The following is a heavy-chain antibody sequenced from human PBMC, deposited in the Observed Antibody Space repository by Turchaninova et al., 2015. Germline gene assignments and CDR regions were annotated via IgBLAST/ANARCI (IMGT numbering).Heavy chain of an antibody. CDR2: FYYRGRT. Sequence: QVQLQESGPGLVKPSETLSLTCTVSGVSINSYYWNWIRQPPGKGLEWIGYFYYRGRTNYNPSLNSPVSISEEASKNQVSLNLKSVTAADTAVYYWGRGGSGSYPLAGKWGQGTLVTVSS. D-gene: IGHD1-26*01. J-gene: IGHJ4*02. CDR1: GVSINSYY. V-gene: IGHV4-59*01. CDR3: GRGGSGSYPLAGK.